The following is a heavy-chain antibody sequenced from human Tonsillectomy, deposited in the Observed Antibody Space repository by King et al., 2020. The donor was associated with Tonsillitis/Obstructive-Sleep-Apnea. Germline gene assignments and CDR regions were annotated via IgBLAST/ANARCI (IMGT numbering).Heavy chain of an antibody. CDR3: TRAMGDCSSTSCRGGENWFDP. CDR1: GGSVSRGIYY. J-gene: IGHJ5*02. Sequence: QLQESGPGLVKPSETLSLTCTVSGGSVSRGIYYWTWIRQSPGKGLEWIGNMYSSGSPNYNPSLKSRVTFSLDTSQNQFSLNLTSVTAADTAVYYCTRAMGDCSSTSCRGGENWFDPWGQGTLVTVSS. V-gene: IGHV4-61*01. CDR2: MYSSGSP. D-gene: IGHD2-2*01.